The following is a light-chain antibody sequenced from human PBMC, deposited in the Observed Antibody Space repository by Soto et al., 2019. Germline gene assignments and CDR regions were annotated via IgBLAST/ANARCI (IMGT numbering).Light chain of an antibody. Sequence: DIQMTQPPSTLSASVGGRVTITCRASQSISSWLAWYQQKPGKAPKLLIYKASSLESGVPSRFSGSGSGTEFTLTISSLQPDDFATYYCQQYNSYSPTFGQGTKV. J-gene: IGKJ1*01. CDR1: QSISSW. V-gene: IGKV1-5*03. CDR3: QQYNSYSPT. CDR2: KAS.